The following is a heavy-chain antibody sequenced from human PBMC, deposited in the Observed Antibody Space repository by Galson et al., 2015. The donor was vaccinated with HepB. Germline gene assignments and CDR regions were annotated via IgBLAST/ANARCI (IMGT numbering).Heavy chain of an antibody. Sequence: SLRLSCAASGFTFSSYAMSWVRQAPGKGLEWVSAISGSGGSTYYADSVKGRFTISRDNSKNTLYLQMDSLRVEDTAVFYCAKNYYSGYDPPYAFDTWGRGTMVTVSS. CDR1: GFTFSSYA. D-gene: IGHD5-12*01. CDR3: AKNYYSGYDPPYAFDT. CDR2: ISGSGGST. J-gene: IGHJ3*02. V-gene: IGHV3-23*01.